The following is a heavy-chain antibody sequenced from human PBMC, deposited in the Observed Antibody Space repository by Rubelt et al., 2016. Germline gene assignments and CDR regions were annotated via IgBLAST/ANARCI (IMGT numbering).Heavy chain of an antibody. CDR2: IYYTGST. V-gene: IGHV4-59*08. J-gene: IGHJ3*02. D-gene: IGHD3-16*01. CDR1: GVSISTYY. Sequence: QVQLQESGPGLVKPSETLSLICSVSGVSISTYYWAWIRQPPGKGLEWIGFIYYTGSTTYNPSLESRVTISIDTSKNQFSLKLNSVTAADTAFYYCARHGGALAFDIWGQGTMVTVSS. CDR3: ARHGGALAFDI.